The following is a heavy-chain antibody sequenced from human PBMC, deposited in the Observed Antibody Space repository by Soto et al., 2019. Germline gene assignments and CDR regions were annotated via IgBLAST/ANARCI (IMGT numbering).Heavy chain of an antibody. CDR2: ISYDGSNK. CDR3: AKDRGDGYKGFADS. V-gene: IGHV3-30*18. J-gene: IGHJ4*02. D-gene: IGHD1-1*01. CDR1: GFIFSSYD. Sequence: VQLVESGGGVVRPGRSLRLSCTASGFIFSSYDMNWVRQAAGKGLESVAIISYDGSNKYYGDSVKGRFSISRDNSKDTVYLEMNSLTPNDTAVYYCAKDRGDGYKGFADSWGQGTLVTVAS.